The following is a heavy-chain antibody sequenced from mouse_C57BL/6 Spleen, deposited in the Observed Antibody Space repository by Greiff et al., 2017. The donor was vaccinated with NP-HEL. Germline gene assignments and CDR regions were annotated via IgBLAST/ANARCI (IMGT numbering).Heavy chain of an antibody. Sequence: VKLVESGPGLVAPSQSLSITCTVSGFSLTSYGVSWVRQPPGKGLEWLGVIGGDGGTNYHSALISRLSISKDNYKSQVFLKLNSLQTDATATYYCASQNYSGSSSGYFDVWGTGATVTASS. CDR1: GFSLTSYG. D-gene: IGHD1-1*01. V-gene: IGHV2-3*01. J-gene: IGHJ1*03. CDR2: IGGDGGT. CDR3: ASQNYSGSSSGYFDV.